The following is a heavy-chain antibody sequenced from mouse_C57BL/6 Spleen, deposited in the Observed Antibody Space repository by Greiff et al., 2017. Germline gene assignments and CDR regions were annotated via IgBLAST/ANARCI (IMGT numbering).Heavy chain of an antibody. V-gene: IGHV1-15*01. CDR3: TRGNRGYYDYHWYFDV. D-gene: IGHD2-4*01. Sequence: VQLQQSGAELVRPGASVTLSCKASGYTFTDYEMHWVKQTPVHGLEWIGAIDPETGGTASNQKFKGKAILTADKSSSTAYMELRSLTSEDSAVYYCTRGNRGYYDYHWYFDVWGTGTTVTVSS. J-gene: IGHJ1*03. CDR2: IDPETGGT. CDR1: GYTFTDYE.